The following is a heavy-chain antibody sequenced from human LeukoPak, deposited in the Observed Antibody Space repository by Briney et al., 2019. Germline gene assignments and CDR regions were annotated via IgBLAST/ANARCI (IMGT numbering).Heavy chain of an antibody. CDR2: ISGSGGST. CDR3: AKDSYLTGRYFDWLSGPGPYCFDY. J-gene: IGHJ4*02. D-gene: IGHD3-9*01. CDR1: RFTFSSYA. V-gene: IGHV3-23*01. Sequence: GGSLRLTCAASRFTFSSYAMSWVRQAPGKGLEWVSAISGSGGSTYYADSVKGRFTISRDNSKNTLYLQMNSLRVEDTAVYYCAKDSYLTGRYFDWLSGPGPYCFDYWGQGTLVTVSS.